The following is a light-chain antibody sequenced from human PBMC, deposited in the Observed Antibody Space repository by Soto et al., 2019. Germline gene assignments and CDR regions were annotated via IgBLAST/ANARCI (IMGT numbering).Light chain of an antibody. CDR2: GAS. Sequence: EIVLTQSPGTLSLSLGERATLSCRASQSVSTNYLAWYQRKPGQAPRLLIYGASSRATDIPHRFSGSGSGTDFTLTITRLEPEDFAVYYCQQYGSSPPTFGQGTKVEVK. J-gene: IGKJ1*01. V-gene: IGKV3-20*01. CDR3: QQYGSSPPT. CDR1: QSVSTNY.